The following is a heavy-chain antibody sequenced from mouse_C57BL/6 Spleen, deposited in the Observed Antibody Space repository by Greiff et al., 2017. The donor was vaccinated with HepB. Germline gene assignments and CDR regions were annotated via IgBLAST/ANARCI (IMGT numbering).Heavy chain of an antibody. CDR3: ARSDTTAWYFDV. V-gene: IGHV1-26*01. CDR1: GSTFPDYY. J-gene: IGHJ1*03. CDR2: INPNNGGT. Sequence: EVQLQQSGPELVKPGASVKISCKASGSTFPDYYMNWVKQSHGKSLEWIGDINPNNGGTSYNQKFKGKATLTVDKSSSTAYMELRSLTSEDSAVYYCARSDTTAWYFDVWGTGTTVTVSS. D-gene: IGHD1-2*01.